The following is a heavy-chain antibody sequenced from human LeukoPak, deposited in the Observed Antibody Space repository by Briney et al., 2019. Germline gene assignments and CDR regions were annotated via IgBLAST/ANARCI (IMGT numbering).Heavy chain of an antibody. CDR1: GFTFSSYA. V-gene: IGHV3-23*01. D-gene: IGHD3-10*01. CDR2: ISGSGDTT. Sequence: GGSLRLSCAASGFTFSSYAMSWIRQAPGKGLEWVSAISGSGDTTYYAASVKHLLTIPRDNSKNARYHQKNRLRAEDTAVYYCANGIELHYYYGSGSYPFDYWGQGTLVSVSS. J-gene: IGHJ4*02. CDR3: ANGIELHYYYGSGSYPFDY.